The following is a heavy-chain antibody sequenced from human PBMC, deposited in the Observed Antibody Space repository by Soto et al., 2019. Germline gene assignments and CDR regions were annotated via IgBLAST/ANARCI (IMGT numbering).Heavy chain of an antibody. Sequence: PGGSLRLSCVASGFTSSSCWMSWVRQAPGQGLEWVANIKEDGSEKYYVDSVKGRFTISRDDAKNALYLQMNSLRAEDTAVFYLARDVTRRKAAAIDCYGMDVWGQGAKVTVSS. CDR2: IKEDGSEK. CDR1: GFTSSSCW. CDR3: ARDVTRRKAAAIDCYGMDV. V-gene: IGHV3-7*01. D-gene: IGHD6-13*01. J-gene: IGHJ6*02.